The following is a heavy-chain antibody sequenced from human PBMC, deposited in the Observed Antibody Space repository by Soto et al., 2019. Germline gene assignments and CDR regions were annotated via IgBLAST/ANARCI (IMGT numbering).Heavy chain of an antibody. CDR2: IYYSGST. Sequence: SETLSLTCTVSGGSISSYYWSWIRQPPGKGLEWIGYIYYSGSTNYNPSLKSRVTISVDTSKNQFSLKLSSVTAADTAVYYCARGLPSYYGSGSYHNPFDYWGQGTLDTVSS. CDR1: GGSISSYY. D-gene: IGHD3-10*01. CDR3: ARGLPSYYGSGSYHNPFDY. J-gene: IGHJ4*02. V-gene: IGHV4-59*01.